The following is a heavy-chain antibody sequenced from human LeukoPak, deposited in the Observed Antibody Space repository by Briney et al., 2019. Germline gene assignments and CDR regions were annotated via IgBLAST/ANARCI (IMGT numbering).Heavy chain of an antibody. Sequence: SQTLSLTCTVSGGSISSGDYYWSWIRQPPGKGLKWIADIYYSGSTYYIPTLKSRVTISVDTSKNQFSLKLSSVTAADTAVYYCAGGGITMVRGVSFGYWGQGTLVTVSS. CDR3: AGGGITMVRGVSFGY. J-gene: IGHJ4*02. CDR1: GGSISSGDYY. CDR2: IYYSGST. V-gene: IGHV4-30-4*01. D-gene: IGHD3-10*01.